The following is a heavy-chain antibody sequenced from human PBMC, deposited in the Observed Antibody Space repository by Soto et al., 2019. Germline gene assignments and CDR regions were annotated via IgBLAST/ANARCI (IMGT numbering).Heavy chain of an antibody. CDR2: IYYSGST. Sequence: SETLSLTCTVSGGSISSYYWSWIRQPPGKGLEWIGYIYYSGSTNYNPSLKSRVTISVDTSKNQFSLKLSSVTAADTAVYYCARGQVCGVHNWFDPWGQGTLVTVSS. V-gene: IGHV4-59*01. CDR3: ARGQVCGVHNWFDP. CDR1: GGSISSYY. J-gene: IGHJ5*02. D-gene: IGHD3-3*01.